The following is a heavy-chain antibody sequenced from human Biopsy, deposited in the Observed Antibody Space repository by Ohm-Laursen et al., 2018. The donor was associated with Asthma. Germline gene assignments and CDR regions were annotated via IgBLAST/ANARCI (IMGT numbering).Heavy chain of an antibody. CDR2: INAGNGNT. D-gene: IGHD3-9*01. CDR1: GYTFISYA. Sequence: GASVKVSCKASGYTFISYAIHWVRQAPGQRLEWMGWINAGNGNTKYSQKFQGRVTITRDTSASTAYMKLSSLRSEDTAVYYCARTYYDFLTGQVNDAFDIWGQGTMVTVSS. CDR3: ARTYYDFLTGQVNDAFDI. V-gene: IGHV1-3*01. J-gene: IGHJ3*02.